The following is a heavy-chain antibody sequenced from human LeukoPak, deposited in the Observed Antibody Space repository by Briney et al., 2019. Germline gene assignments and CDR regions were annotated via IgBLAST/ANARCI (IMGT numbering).Heavy chain of an antibody. CDR3: ARGGYSGYGDAFDI. D-gene: IGHD5-12*01. Sequence: ASVKVSCKAYGYTFSSFGIGWVRQAPGQGPEWMGWINPNSGGTNYAQKFQGWVTMTRDTSISTAYMELSRLRSDDTAVYYCARGGYSGYGDAFDIWGQGTMVTVSS. CDR1: GYTFSSFG. J-gene: IGHJ3*02. V-gene: IGHV1-2*04. CDR2: INPNSGGT.